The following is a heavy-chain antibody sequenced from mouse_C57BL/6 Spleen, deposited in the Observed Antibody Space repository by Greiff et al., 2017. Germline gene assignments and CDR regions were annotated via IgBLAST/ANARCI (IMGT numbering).Heavy chain of an antibody. CDR2: IDPSDSET. J-gene: IGHJ4*01. Sequence: VQLQQPGAELVRPGSSVKLSCKASGYTFTSYWMHWVKQRPIQGLEWIGNIDPSDSETHYNQKFKDKATLTVDKSSSTAYMRLSSLTSEDSAVYYCARGIYDYNYAMDYWGQGTSVTVSS. V-gene: IGHV1-52*01. CDR3: ARGIYDYNYAMDY. D-gene: IGHD2-4*01. CDR1: GYTFTSYW.